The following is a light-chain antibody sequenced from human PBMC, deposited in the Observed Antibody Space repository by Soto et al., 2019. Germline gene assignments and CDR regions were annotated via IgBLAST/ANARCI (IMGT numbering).Light chain of an antibody. J-gene: IGKJ3*01. Sequence: EIVLTQFPATLSLSPGERATLSCGASQSLHSNFLVWYQQKPGQAPRLLISSASRRATGIPDRFSGSGSGTDVTLTVSRLDPEDFAVYYCHQSGSSPLTFGPRTNV. CDR3: HQSGSSPLT. V-gene: IGKV3-20*01. CDR2: SAS. CDR1: QSLHSNF.